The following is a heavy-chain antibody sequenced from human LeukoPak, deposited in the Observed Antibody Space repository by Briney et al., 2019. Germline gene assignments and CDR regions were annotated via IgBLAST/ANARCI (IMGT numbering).Heavy chain of an antibody. J-gene: IGHJ4*02. D-gene: IGHD4-11*01. CDR2: IYTSGST. CDR1: GGSISSYY. V-gene: IGHV4-4*07. Sequence: SETLSLTCTVSGGSISSYYWSWIRQPAGKGLEWIGRIYTSGSTNHNPSLKSRVTMSVDTSKNQFSLKLSSVTAADTAVYYCARDLVTTRDYYFDYWGQGTLVTVSS. CDR3: ARDLVTTRDYYFDY.